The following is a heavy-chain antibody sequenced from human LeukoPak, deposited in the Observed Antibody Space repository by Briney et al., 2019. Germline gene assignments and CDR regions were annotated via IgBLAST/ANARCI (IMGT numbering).Heavy chain of an antibody. V-gene: IGHV3-23*01. CDR3: PKEYSSSGYFDH. Sequence: GGSLRFSCTASGFTFSNYAISWVRQAPGKGLEWVSAISGSGGKTYYTDSVKGRFTITRDNSKNTLYLQMNSLRAEDTALYYCPKEYSSSGYFDHWGQGTLVTVSS. CDR1: GFTFSNYA. CDR2: ISGSGGKT. D-gene: IGHD6-13*01. J-gene: IGHJ4*02.